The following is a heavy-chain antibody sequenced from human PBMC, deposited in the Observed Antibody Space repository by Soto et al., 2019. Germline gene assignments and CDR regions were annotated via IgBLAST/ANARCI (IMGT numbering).Heavy chain of an antibody. D-gene: IGHD4-4*01. J-gene: IGHJ6*02. CDR1: GFTFHDYA. CDR2: INWNSVTI. Sequence: EVQLVESGGGFVQPGRSLRLSCAASGFTFHDYAMHWVRQAPGKGLEWVSAINWNSVTIAYADSVKGRFTISRDNAKNSLYLQMNSLRPEDTAVYFCAKDTNTHGSYTYYDMDVWGQGTTVTVSS. CDR3: AKDTNTHGSYTYYDMDV. V-gene: IGHV3-9*01.